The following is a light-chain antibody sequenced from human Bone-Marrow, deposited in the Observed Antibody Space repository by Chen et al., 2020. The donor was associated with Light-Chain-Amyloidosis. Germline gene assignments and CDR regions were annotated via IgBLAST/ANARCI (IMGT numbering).Light chain of an antibody. V-gene: IGLV3-21*02. Sequence: SYVLPQPSSVSVAPGQTATIARGGNNIGATSVHWYQQTPGQGPRLVVYDDSDRPSGIPERLSGSNSGNTATLTVSRVEAGDEADCYCQVWDRSSDRPVFGGGTKLTVL. CDR3: QVWDRSSDRPV. CDR1: NIGATS. CDR2: DDS. J-gene: IGLJ3*02.